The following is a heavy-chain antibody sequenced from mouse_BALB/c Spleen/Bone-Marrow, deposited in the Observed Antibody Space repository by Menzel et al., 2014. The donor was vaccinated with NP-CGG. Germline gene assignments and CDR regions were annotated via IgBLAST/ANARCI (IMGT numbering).Heavy chain of an antibody. J-gene: IGHJ2*01. CDR2: INSNGGST. D-gene: IGHD2-4*01. V-gene: IGHV5-6-3*01. CDR1: GFTFSSYG. Sequence: EVHLVESGGGLVQPGGSLKLSCAASGFTFSSYGMSWVRQTPDKRLELVATINSNGGSTYYPDSVKGRFTISRDNAKNTLYLQMSSLKSEDTAMYYYARDYDYDYWGQGTTLTVSS. CDR3: ARDYDYDY.